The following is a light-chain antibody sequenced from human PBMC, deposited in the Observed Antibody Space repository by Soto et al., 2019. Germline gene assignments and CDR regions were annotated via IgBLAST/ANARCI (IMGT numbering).Light chain of an antibody. CDR1: SSDVGGYNY. CDR3: CPYAGSYTPYV. Sequence: QSVLTQPRSVSGSPGQSVTISCTGTSSDVGGYNYVSWYQQHPGKAPKLMIYDVSKRPSGVPDRFSGSKSGNTASLTISGLQAEDEADYYCCPYAGSYTPYVFGTGTKVTV. J-gene: IGLJ1*01. CDR2: DVS. V-gene: IGLV2-11*01.